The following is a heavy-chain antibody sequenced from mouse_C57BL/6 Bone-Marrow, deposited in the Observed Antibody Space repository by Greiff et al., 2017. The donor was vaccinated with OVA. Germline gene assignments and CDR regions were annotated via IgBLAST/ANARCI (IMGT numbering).Heavy chain of an antibody. CDR1: GFTFSDYG. CDR2: ISSGSSTI. D-gene: IGHD1-1*01. J-gene: IGHJ4*01. V-gene: IGHV5-17*01. Sequence: EVKLVESGGGLVKPGGSLKLSCAASGFTFSDYGMHWVRQAPEKGLEWVAYISSGSSTIYYADTVKGRFTISRDNAKNTLFLQMTSLRSEDTAMYYCASTVVAYYYAMDDWGQGTSVTVSS. CDR3: ASTVVAYYYAMDD.